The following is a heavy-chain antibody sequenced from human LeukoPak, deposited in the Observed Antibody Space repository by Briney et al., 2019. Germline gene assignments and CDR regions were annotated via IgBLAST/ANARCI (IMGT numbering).Heavy chain of an antibody. Sequence: SETLSLTCPVYGGTFSGYHWSWLRQPPGKGLAWIGEIYHSGSTNYNPPLKSRVTISVDTSKHQFSLKRSSVTAADSAVYYCARGRAVAGKDCWGQGTLVTVSS. D-gene: IGHD6-19*01. CDR1: GGTFSGYH. J-gene: IGHJ4*02. CDR3: ARGRAVAGKDC. CDR2: IYHSGST. V-gene: IGHV4-34*01.